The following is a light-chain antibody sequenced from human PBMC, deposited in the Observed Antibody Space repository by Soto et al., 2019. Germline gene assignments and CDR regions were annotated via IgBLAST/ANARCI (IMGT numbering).Light chain of an antibody. CDR2: GNN. J-gene: IGLJ3*02. CDR3: QSYDSSLSGSV. Sequence: QSVLTQPPSVSGAPGQRVTISCTGNSSNIGAGYDVHWYQQLPGTAPKLLIYGNNHRPSGVPDRFSGSKSDTSASLAITGLQAEDEADYHCQSYDSSLSGSVFGGGTKLTVL. V-gene: IGLV1-40*01. CDR1: SSNIGAGYD.